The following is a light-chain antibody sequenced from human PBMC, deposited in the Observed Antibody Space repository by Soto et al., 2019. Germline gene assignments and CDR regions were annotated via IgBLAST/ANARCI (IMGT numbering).Light chain of an antibody. V-gene: IGLV1-51*01. Sequence: QSVLTQPPSVSAAPGQKVTISCSGSSSNIGNNYVSWYQQLPGTAPKLLIYDNNQRPSGIPDRFSDSKSGTSATLGITGLQTGDEADYYCGTWDSSLSAGVFGGGTKVTVL. CDR3: GTWDSSLSAGV. CDR1: SSNIGNNY. CDR2: DNN. J-gene: IGLJ3*02.